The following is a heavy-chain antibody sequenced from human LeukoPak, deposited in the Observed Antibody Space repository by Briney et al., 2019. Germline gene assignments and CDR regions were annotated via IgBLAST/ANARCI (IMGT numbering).Heavy chain of an antibody. Sequence: ASVKVSCKASGGTFSSYAISWVRQAPGQGLEWMGGIIPIFGTANYAQKFQGRVTITADKSTSTAYMELSSLRSEDTAVYYCARDCSGGSCYSPLGGLSNTPNLKYYYYYMDVWGKGTTVTVSS. CDR3: ARDCSGGSCYSPLGGLSNTPNLKYYYYYMDV. J-gene: IGHJ6*03. V-gene: IGHV1-69*06. CDR2: IIPIFGTA. CDR1: GGTFSSYA. D-gene: IGHD2-15*01.